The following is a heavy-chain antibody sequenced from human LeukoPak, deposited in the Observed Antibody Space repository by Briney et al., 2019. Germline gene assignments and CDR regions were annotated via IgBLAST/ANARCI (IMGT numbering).Heavy chain of an antibody. V-gene: IGHV3-23*01. D-gene: IGHD6-13*01. CDR1: GFTFSNYA. Sequence: GVSLTLSCAASGFTFSNYAMSWVRQAPGQGLEWVSGISGSGGNTHYADSVKGRFTIARDNSTYTLYLQMDRLRAEDTAVYYCAKDRRITAVGPRRTMNKWFGAWGQGVLVTFAS. CDR3: AKDRRITAVGPRRTMNKWFGA. J-gene: IGHJ5*02. CDR2: ISGSGGNT.